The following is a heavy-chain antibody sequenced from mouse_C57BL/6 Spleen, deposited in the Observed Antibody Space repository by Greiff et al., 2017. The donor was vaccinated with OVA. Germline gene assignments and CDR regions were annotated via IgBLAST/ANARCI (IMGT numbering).Heavy chain of an antibody. CDR1: GYTFTSYW. J-gene: IGHJ1*03. D-gene: IGHD1-1*01. CDR2: IYPGSGST. Sequence: QVQLQQPGAELVKPGASVKMSCKASGYTFTSYWITWVKQRPGQGLEWIGDIYPGSGSTNYNEKFKSKATLTVDTSSSTAYMQLSSLTSEDSAVYYGAREGGGSSPRYFDVWGTGTTVTVSS. CDR3: AREGGGSSPRYFDV. V-gene: IGHV1-55*01.